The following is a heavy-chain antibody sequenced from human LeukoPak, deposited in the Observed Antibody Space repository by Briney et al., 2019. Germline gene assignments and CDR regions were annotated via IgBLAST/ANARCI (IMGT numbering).Heavy chain of an antibody. D-gene: IGHD5-24*01. V-gene: IGHV3-30*18. CDR2: ISYDGSNK. CDR3: AKDVKSGWLQSERYYFDY. Sequence: GGSLRLSCAASGFTFSSYGMHWVRRAPGKGLEWVAVISYDGSNKYYADSVKCRFTNSRDNSKNTLYLQMNSLRAEDTAVYYCAKDVKSGWLQSERYYFDYWGQGTLVTVSS. J-gene: IGHJ4*02. CDR1: GFTFSSYG.